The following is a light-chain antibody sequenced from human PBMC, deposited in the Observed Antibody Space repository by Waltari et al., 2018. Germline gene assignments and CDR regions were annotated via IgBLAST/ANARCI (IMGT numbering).Light chain of an antibody. Sequence: EIVLTQSPGTASLSPGERVTLFCRASQRVGSSSLAWYQQKPGQAPRLVIYRASRRATGIPDRFSGSGSVTDFSLTISRLEPEDFAVYDCQQHVTLPATFGQGTKVEIK. CDR2: RAS. J-gene: IGKJ1*01. CDR3: QQHVTLPAT. CDR1: QRVGSSS. V-gene: IGKV3-20*01.